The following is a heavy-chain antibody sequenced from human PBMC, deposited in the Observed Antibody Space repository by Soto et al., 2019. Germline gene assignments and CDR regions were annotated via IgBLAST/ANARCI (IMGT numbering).Heavy chain of an antibody. CDR2: IYYTGTT. Sequence: QLHLQESGPGLVKPSETLSLTCTVSGGSISTSYYYWGWIRQSPGKGLEWIGAIYYTGTTYYNPPLQSRATISVDTSKNQFSLKMSSVTAADTAVYFCARQAGAFGYYMDVWGKGPTVTVSS. CDR3: ARQAGAFGYYMDV. J-gene: IGHJ6*03. CDR1: GGSISTSYYY. D-gene: IGHD3-16*01. V-gene: IGHV4-39*01.